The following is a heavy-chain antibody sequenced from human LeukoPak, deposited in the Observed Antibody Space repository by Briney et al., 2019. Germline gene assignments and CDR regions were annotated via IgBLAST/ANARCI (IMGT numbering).Heavy chain of an antibody. CDR1: GGSISSSSYY. D-gene: IGHD2-2*02. CDR3: AREGSIVVVPAAIRSPGDAFDI. Sequence: SETLSLTCIVSGGSISSSSYYWGWIRQPPGKGLEWIGSIYNSGSTYYSPSLKSRVTISVDTSKNQFSLKLSSVTAADTAVYYCAREGSIVVVPAAIRSPGDAFDIWGQGTMVTVSS. V-gene: IGHV4-39*07. CDR2: IYNSGST. J-gene: IGHJ3*02.